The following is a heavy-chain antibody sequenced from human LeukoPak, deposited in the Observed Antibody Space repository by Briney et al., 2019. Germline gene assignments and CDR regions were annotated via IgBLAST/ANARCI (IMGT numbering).Heavy chain of an antibody. D-gene: IGHD3-22*01. CDR3: ARQATYYYDSSGYYRFDY. Sequence: SETLSLTCTVSGGSISSSSYYWGWIRQPPGKGPEWIGSIYYSGSTYYNPSLKSRVTISVDTSKNQFSLKLSSVTAADTAVYYCARQATYYYDSSGYYRFDYWGQGTLVTVSS. CDR1: GGSISSSSYY. V-gene: IGHV4-39*01. J-gene: IGHJ4*02. CDR2: IYYSGST.